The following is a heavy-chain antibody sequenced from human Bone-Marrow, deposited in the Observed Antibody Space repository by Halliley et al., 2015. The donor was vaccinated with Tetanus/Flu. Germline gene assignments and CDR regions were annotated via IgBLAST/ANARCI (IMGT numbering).Heavy chain of an antibody. J-gene: IGHJ3*02. V-gene: IGHV1-18*04. CDR1: GYTFISYG. CDR2: IRGNSGGT. CDR3: ARAGLSDVFDI. Sequence: QLVQSGPEVKKPGDSVKVSCKASGYTFISYGISWVRQAPGQGLEWMGWIRGNSGGTDFAQKFQDRVTMTTDTSTSTAYMELKSLRSDDTAVYYCARAGLSDVFDIWGQGTMVTVSS.